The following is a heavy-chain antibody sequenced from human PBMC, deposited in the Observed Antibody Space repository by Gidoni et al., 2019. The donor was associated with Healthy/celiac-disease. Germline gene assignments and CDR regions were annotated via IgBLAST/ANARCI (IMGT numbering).Heavy chain of an antibody. Sequence: EVQLVASGGGLVKPGGSLRLSCAASGLTFSSYSMNWVRQAPGKGLAWVSAISSSSSYIYYADSVKGRFTISRDNAKNSLYLQMNSLRAEDTAVYYCARAGYSSGWPPYWDYWGQGTLVTVSS. CDR1: GLTFSSYS. CDR3: ARAGYSSGWPPYWDY. D-gene: IGHD6-19*01. CDR2: ISSSSSYI. V-gene: IGHV3-21*01. J-gene: IGHJ4*02.